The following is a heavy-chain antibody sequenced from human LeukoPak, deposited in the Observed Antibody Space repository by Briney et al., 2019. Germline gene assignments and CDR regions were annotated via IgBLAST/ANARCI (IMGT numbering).Heavy chain of an antibody. CDR3: ARQRDYHGSGSYYTYYYYYGMDV. CDR1: GGSISSYY. J-gene: IGHJ6*02. V-gene: IGHV4-59*08. CDR2: IYYSGST. Sequence: SETLSLTCTVSGGSISSYYWSWIRQPPGKGLEWIGYIYYSGSTNYNPSLKSRVTISVDTSKNQFSLKLSSVTAADTAVYYSARQRDYHGSGSYYTYYYYYGMDVWGQGTTVTVSS. D-gene: IGHD3-10*01.